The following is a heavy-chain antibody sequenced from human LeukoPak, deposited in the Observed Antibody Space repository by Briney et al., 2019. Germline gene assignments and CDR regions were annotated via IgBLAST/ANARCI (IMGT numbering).Heavy chain of an antibody. D-gene: IGHD2-15*01. J-gene: IGHJ4*02. V-gene: IGHV3-30-3*02. Sequence: RGSLRLSCAASRFTFSSYALHWVRQAPGKGLEWVSVISYDGSNKYYADSVKGRFTISRDNSENTLYLQMNSLRAEDTAVYYCAKTSVGGGRIIGSGYFDNWGQGTLVTVSS. CDR1: RFTFSSYA. CDR3: AKTSVGGGRIIGSGYFDN. CDR2: ISYDGSNK.